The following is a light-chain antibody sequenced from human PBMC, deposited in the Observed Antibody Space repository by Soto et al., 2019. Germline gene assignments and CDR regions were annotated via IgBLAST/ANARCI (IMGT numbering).Light chain of an antibody. V-gene: IGKV1-39*01. J-gene: IGKJ5*01. CDR3: QQRFDWPKIT. CDR2: TAS. CDR1: QSISRS. Sequence: DIQMTQSPFSLSASVGDRVTVTVRASQSISRSLNWYQQQPGKAPKLLIYTASNLQSGVPSRFSGSGSGTDFTLTISSLEPEDFGVFYCQQRFDWPKITFGQGTRLEIK.